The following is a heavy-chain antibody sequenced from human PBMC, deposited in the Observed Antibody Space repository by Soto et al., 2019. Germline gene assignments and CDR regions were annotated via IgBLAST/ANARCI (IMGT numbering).Heavy chain of an antibody. J-gene: IGHJ1*01. D-gene: IGHD6-13*01. CDR3: AKDHGEQQLVQGFQH. Sequence: EVQLLESGGGLVQPGGSLRLSCAASGFTFSSYAMSWVRQAPGKGLEWVSAISGSGGSTYYADSVKGRFTISRDNSKNTLYLQMNSLRAEDTPVYYCAKDHGEQQLVQGFQHWGQGTLVTVSS. CDR1: GFTFSSYA. V-gene: IGHV3-23*01. CDR2: ISGSGGST.